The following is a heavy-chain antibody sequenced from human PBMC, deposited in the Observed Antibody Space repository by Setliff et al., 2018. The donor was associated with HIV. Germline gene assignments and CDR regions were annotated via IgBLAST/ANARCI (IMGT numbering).Heavy chain of an antibody. J-gene: IGHJ4*02. CDR1: GGTFSSYA. Sequence: SVKVSCKASGGTFSSYAISWVRQAPGQGLEWMGGIIPILGIANYAQKFQGRVTITADKSTSTAYMELSSLRSEDTAEYYCARDGRVLQVLRYFDWLYYFDYWGQGTLVTVSS. CDR3: ARDGRVLQVLRYFDWLYYFDY. CDR2: IIPILGIA. V-gene: IGHV1-69*10. D-gene: IGHD3-9*01.